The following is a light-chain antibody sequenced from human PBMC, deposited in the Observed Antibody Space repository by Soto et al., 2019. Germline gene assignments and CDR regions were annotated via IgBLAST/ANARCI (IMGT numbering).Light chain of an antibody. J-gene: IGKJ5*01. CDR3: QQLNAYPIT. Sequence: IQLTQSPSSLSASVGDRVTLTCRASQGISPYLAWYQQNPGKAPKLLIYAASTLQSGVPSRFSGSGSGTDFTLTLDSLQPEDFATYYCQQLNAYPITLGQGTRLEIK. CDR2: AAS. V-gene: IGKV1-9*01. CDR1: QGISPY.